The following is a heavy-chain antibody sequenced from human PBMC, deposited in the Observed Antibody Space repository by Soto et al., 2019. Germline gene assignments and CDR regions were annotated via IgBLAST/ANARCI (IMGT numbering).Heavy chain of an antibody. CDR3: ARDSVRYCSGGSCNIRSDAFDI. J-gene: IGHJ3*02. V-gene: IGHV4-31*03. CDR1: GGSISSGGYY. Sequence: SETLSLTCTVSGGSISSGGYYWSWIRQHPGKGLEWIGYIYYSGSTYYNPSLKIRVTISVDTSKNQFSLNLSSVTAADTAVYYCARDSVRYCSGGSCNIRSDAFDIWGQGTMVTVSS. D-gene: IGHD2-15*01. CDR2: IYYSGST.